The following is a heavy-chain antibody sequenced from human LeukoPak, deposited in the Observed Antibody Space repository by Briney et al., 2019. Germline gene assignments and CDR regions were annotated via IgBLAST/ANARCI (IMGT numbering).Heavy chain of an antibody. J-gene: IGHJ5*02. CDR3: ARVSFDYDILTGYTQYNWFDP. D-gene: IGHD3-9*01. V-gene: IGHV1-69*05. Sequence: SVKVSCKASRGTFSSYAISWVRQAPGQGLEWMGGIIPIFGTANYAQKFQGRVTITTDESTSTAYMELSSLRSEDTAVYYCARVSFDYDILTGYTQYNWFDPWGQGTLVTVSS. CDR1: RGTFSSYA. CDR2: IIPIFGTA.